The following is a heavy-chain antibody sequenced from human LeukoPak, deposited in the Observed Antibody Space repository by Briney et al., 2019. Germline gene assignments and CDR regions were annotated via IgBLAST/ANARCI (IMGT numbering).Heavy chain of an antibody. D-gene: IGHD2-15*01. CDR2: IYYSGST. CDR1: GGSISSYY. Sequence: SETLPLTCTVSGGSISSYYWSWIRQPPGKGLEWIGYIYYSGSTNYNPSLKSRVTISVDTSKNQFSLKLSSVTAANTAVYYCARGLTACSGGSCYLNWFDPWGQGTLVTVSS. V-gene: IGHV4-59*01. CDR3: ARGLTACSGGSCYLNWFDP. J-gene: IGHJ5*02.